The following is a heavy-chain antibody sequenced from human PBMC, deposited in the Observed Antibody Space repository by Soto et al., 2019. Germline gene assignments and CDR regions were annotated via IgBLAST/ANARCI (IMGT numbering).Heavy chain of an antibody. D-gene: IGHD3-3*01. V-gene: IGHV3-30-3*01. CDR1: GFTFSSYA. CDR3: ARDRLRFLEEAYYYYYGMDV. Sequence: QVQLVESGGGVVQPGRSLRLSCAASGFTFSSYAMHWVRQAPGKGLEWVAVISYDGSNKYYADSVKGRFTISRDNSKNTLYLQMNSLRAEDTAVYYCARDRLRFLEEAYYYYYGMDVWGQGTTVTVSS. CDR2: ISYDGSNK. J-gene: IGHJ6*02.